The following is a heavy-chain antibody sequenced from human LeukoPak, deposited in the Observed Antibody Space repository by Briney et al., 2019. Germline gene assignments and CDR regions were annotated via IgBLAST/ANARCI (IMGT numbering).Heavy chain of an antibody. Sequence: GGSLRLSCAASGFTFSSYSMNWVRQAPGKGLEWVSYISSSSRSIYYADSVKGRFTISRDNANNSLSLQMNSLRDEDTAVYYCAKAALRYQLLSSLDYWGQGTLVTVSS. CDR2: ISSSSRSI. D-gene: IGHD2-2*01. J-gene: IGHJ4*02. V-gene: IGHV3-48*02. CDR1: GFTFSSYS. CDR3: AKAALRYQLLSSLDY.